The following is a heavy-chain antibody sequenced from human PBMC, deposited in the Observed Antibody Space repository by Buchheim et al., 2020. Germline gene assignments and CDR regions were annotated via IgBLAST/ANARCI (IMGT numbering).Heavy chain of an antibody. D-gene: IGHD3-10*01. Sequence: QVHLVESGRALVKPGGSLRLSCAASGFTFSDSYMSWIRQAPGKGLEWVSYISSSGNTIYYADSVKGRFTISGDNAKNSLYLQMNSLSAEDTAVYYCAKDLISGYWGQGTL. CDR1: GFTFSDSY. CDR2: ISSSGNTI. J-gene: IGHJ4*02. V-gene: IGHV3-11*01. CDR3: AKDLISGY.